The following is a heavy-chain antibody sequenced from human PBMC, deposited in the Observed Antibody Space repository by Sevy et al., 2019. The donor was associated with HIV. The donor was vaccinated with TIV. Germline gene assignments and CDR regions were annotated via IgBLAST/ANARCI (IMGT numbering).Heavy chain of an antibody. CDR1: GGTFSSYA. Sequence: ASVKVSCKASGGTFSSYAISWVRQAPGQGLEWMGGIIPIFGTANYAQKFQGRVTITADESTSTAYMELSSLRSEDTAVYYCARGDWGSGNGYYYYGIDVWGQGTTVTVSS. CDR2: IIPIFGTA. V-gene: IGHV1-69*13. D-gene: IGHD3-16*01. CDR3: ARGDWGSGNGYYYYGIDV. J-gene: IGHJ6*02.